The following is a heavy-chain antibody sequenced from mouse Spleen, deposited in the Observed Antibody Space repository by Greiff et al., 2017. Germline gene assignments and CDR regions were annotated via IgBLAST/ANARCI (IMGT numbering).Heavy chain of an antibody. D-gene: IGHD3-2*01. CDR2: IYPRSGNT. V-gene: IGHV1-81*01. CDR3: ARDSSGLAY. J-gene: IGHJ3*01. CDR1: GYTFTSYG. Sequence: QVQLKESGAELARPGASVKLSCKASGYTFTSYGISWVKQRTGQGLEWIGEIYPRSGNTYYNEKFKGKATLTADKSSSTAYMELRSLTSEDSAVYFCARDSSGLAYWGQGTLVTVSA.